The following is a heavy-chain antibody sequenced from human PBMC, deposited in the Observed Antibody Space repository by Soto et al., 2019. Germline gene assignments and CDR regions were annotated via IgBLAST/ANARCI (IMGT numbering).Heavy chain of an antibody. CDR2: INPSGGST. D-gene: IGHD2-15*01. CDR3: ARGDIVVVLAATHDY. V-gene: IGHV1-46*01. J-gene: IGHJ4*02. CDR1: GYTFTSYY. Sequence: QVQLVQSGAEVNKPGASVKVSCKASGYTFTSYYMHWVRQAPGQGLEWMGIINPSGGSTSYAQKFQGRVTMTRDTSTSTVYMELSRLRSEDTAVDYCARGDIVVVLAATHDYWGQGTLVTVSS.